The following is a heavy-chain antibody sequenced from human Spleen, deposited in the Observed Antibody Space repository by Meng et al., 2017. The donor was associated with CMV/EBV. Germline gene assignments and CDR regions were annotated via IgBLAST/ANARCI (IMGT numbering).Heavy chain of an antibody. CDR1: GGSISGYY. V-gene: IGHV4-34*01. Sequence: CAVYGGSISGYYWRWIRQPPGKGLAWIGTINHSGSTNYTPSLKSRVTISVDTSKNQFSLKLSSVTAADTAVYYCARANPGSYPFDYWGQGTLVTVSS. D-gene: IGHD1-26*01. CDR2: INHSGST. J-gene: IGHJ4*02. CDR3: ARANPGSYPFDY.